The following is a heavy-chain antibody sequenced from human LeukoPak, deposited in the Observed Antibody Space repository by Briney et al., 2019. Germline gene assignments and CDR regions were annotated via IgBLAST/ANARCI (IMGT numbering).Heavy chain of an antibody. Sequence: SRTLSLTCAVSGASISSGGYSWSWIRQPPGKGLEWIGYIYYSGSTYYNPSLKSRVTISVDTSKNQFSLKLSSVTAADTAVYYCARVGYSSSWYLSPAFDIWGQGTMVTVSS. CDR3: ARVGYSSSWYLSPAFDI. J-gene: IGHJ3*02. CDR2: IYYSGST. CDR1: GASISSGGYS. V-gene: IGHV4-30-4*07. D-gene: IGHD6-13*01.